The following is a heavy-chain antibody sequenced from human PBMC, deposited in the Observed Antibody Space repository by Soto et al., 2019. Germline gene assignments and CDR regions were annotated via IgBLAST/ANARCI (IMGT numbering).Heavy chain of an antibody. CDR2: IKQDGSEK. CDR1: GFTFSSYW. V-gene: IGHV3-7*03. Sequence: GGSLRLSCAASGFTFSSYWMSWVRQAPGKGLEWVANIKQDGSEKYYVDSVKGRFTISRDNAKNSLYLQMNSLRAEDTAVYYCARGGHGPAHHFDYWGQGTLVTVSS. J-gene: IGHJ4*02. CDR3: ARGGHGPAHHFDY. D-gene: IGHD2-2*01.